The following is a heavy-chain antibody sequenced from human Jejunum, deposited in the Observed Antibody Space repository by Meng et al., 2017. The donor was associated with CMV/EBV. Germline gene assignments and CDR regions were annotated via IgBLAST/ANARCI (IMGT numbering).Heavy chain of an antibody. CDR2: IYYSGSA. V-gene: IGHV4-30-4*08. J-gene: IGHJ4*02. Sequence: ADSYWHWIRQSPGKGLEWIGYIYYSGSAYYTPSLKSRLNMSVDTSKNQFSLHLSSVTAADTAVYYCARAYAYYYDSSVYYFDYWGQGALVTVSS. CDR3: ARAYAYYYDSSVYYFDY. CDR1: ADSY. D-gene: IGHD3-22*01.